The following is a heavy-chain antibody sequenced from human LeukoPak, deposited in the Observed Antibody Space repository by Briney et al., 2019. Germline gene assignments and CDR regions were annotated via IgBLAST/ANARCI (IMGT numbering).Heavy chain of an antibody. V-gene: IGHV3-7*01. CDR2: IKQDGSEK. CDR3: TTTELYYDFWSGLNY. CDR1: GFTFSSYW. D-gene: IGHD3-3*01. Sequence: GGSLRLSCAASGFTFSSYWMSWVRQAPGKGLEWVANIKQDGSEKYYVDSVKGRFTISRDNAKNSLYLQMNSLRAEDTAVYYCTTTELYYDFWSGLNYWGQGTLVTVSS. J-gene: IGHJ4*02.